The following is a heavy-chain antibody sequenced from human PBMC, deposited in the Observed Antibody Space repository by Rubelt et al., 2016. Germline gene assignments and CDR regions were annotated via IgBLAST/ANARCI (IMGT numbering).Heavy chain of an antibody. CDR2: INHSGST. Sequence: QVQLQESGPGLVKPSETLSLTCAVYGGSFSGYYWSWIRQAPGKGLEWIGEINHSGSTNYNPSLKSRVAISVDTSKNQFSLKLTSVTAADTAIYNCATRRSALGSFEFWGQGIVVTVSS. CDR1: GGSFSGYY. V-gene: IGHV4-34*01. D-gene: IGHD3-10*01. CDR3: ATRRSALGSFEF. J-gene: IGHJ4*02.